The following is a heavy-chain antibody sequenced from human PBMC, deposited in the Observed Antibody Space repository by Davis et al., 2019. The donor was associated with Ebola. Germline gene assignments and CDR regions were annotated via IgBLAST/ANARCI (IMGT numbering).Heavy chain of an antibody. D-gene: IGHD2-2*01. CDR3: AGFSCGSISCSAIDDY. J-gene: IGHJ4*02. V-gene: IGHV3-30-3*01. Sequence: GESLKISCAASGFTFSSSAMHWVRQAPGKGLEWVAFISYDGSNKYYADSVKGRFTISRDNSKNTLYLQMNSLRAEDTAVYYCAGFSCGSISCSAIDDYWGQGTLVTVSS. CDR1: GFTFSSSA. CDR2: ISYDGSNK.